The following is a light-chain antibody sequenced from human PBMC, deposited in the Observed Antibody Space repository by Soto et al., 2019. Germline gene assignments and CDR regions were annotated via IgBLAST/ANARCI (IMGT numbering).Light chain of an antibody. CDR3: SSYTSSSFVV. V-gene: IGLV2-14*01. J-gene: IGLJ2*01. CDR1: SSDVGGYNY. CDR2: EVS. Sequence: QSVLTQPASVSGSPGQSITISCIGTSSDVGGYNYVSWYQQHPGKAPKLMIYEVSNRPSGVSNRFSGSKSGNTASLTISGLQAEDEADYYCSSYTSSSFVVLGGGTKVTVL.